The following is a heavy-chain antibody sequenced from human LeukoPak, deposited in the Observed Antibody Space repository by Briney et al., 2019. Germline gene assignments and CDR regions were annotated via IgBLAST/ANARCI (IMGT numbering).Heavy chain of an antibody. Sequence: SETLSLTCAVYGGSFSGYYWSWIRQPPGKGLEWIGEINHSGSTNYNPSLKSRVTISVDTSKNQFSPKLSSVTAADTAVYYCARGSPVITMVRGVQSNWFDPWGQGTLATVSS. J-gene: IGHJ5*02. CDR1: GGSFSGYY. CDR2: INHSGST. V-gene: IGHV4-34*01. CDR3: ARGSPVITMVRGVQSNWFDP. D-gene: IGHD3-10*01.